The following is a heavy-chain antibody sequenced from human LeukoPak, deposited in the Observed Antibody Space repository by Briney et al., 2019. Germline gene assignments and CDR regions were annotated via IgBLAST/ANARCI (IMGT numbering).Heavy chain of an antibody. CDR2: IKSKTDGGTT. D-gene: IGHD1-26*01. V-gene: IGHV3-15*01. CDR1: GFTFSNAW. CDR3: TTEGWFVGATYDY. Sequence: NPGGSLRLSCAASGFTFSNAWMSWVRQAPGKGLEWVGRIKSKTDGGTTDYAAPVKGRFTISRDDLKNTLYLQMNSLKTEDTAVYYCTTEGWFVGATYDYWGQGTLVTVSS. J-gene: IGHJ4*02.